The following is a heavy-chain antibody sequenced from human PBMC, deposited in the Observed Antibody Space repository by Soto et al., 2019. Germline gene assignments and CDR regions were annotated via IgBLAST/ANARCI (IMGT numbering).Heavy chain of an antibody. Sequence: SETLSLTCAVYGGSFSGYYWSWIRQPPGKGLEWIGEINHSGSTNYNPSLKSRVTISVDTSKNQFSLKLSSVTAADTAVYYCARYCSSTSCRYALDYWGQGTLVTVSS. CDR3: ARYCSSTSCRYALDY. V-gene: IGHV4-34*01. J-gene: IGHJ4*02. CDR2: INHSGST. CDR1: GGSFSGYY. D-gene: IGHD2-2*01.